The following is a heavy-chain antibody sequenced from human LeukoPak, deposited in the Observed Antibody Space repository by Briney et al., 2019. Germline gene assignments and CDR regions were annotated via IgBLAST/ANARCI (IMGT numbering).Heavy chain of an antibody. D-gene: IGHD6-6*01. V-gene: IGHV3-7*01. Sequence: PGGSLRLSCAASGFTFSSYWMSWVRQAPGKGLEWVANIKQDGSEKYYVDSAKGRFTISRDNAKNSLYLQMNSLRAEDTAVYYCARRRSIAARREVDYFDYWGQGTLVTVSS. CDR2: IKQDGSEK. CDR1: GFTFSSYW. CDR3: ARRRSIAARREVDYFDY. J-gene: IGHJ4*02.